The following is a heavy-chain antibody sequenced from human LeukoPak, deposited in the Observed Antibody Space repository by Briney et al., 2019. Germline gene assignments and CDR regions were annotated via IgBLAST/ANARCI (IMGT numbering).Heavy chain of an antibody. CDR1: GVSFSSYY. J-gene: IGHJ6*02. Sequence: SETLSLTCTVSGVSFSSYYWSWIRQPPGKRLEWIGYIYYSGSSNYNPSLKSRVSMSVDTSKNQFSLKLSSVTAADTAVYYCARHLDSSVPGYYYGMDVWGQGTTVTVSS. V-gene: IGHV4-59*08. D-gene: IGHD6-19*01. CDR2: IYYSGSS. CDR3: ARHLDSSVPGYYYGMDV.